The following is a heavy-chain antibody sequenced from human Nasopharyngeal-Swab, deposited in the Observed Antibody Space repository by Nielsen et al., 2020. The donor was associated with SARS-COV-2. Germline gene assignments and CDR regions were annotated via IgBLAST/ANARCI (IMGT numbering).Heavy chain of an antibody. Sequence: GESLKISCKGSGYSFTSYWISWVRQMHGKGLEWMGRIDPSDSYTNYSPSFQGHVTISADKSISTAYLQWSSLKASDTAMYYCARLERFLEWSNWFDPWGQGTLVTVSS. V-gene: IGHV5-10-1*01. CDR3: ARLERFLEWSNWFDP. D-gene: IGHD3-3*01. CDR1: GYSFTSYW. J-gene: IGHJ5*02. CDR2: IDPSDSYT.